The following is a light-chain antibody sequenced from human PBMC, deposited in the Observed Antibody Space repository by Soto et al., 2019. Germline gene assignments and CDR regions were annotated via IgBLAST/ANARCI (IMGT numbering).Light chain of an antibody. J-gene: IGKJ1*01. CDR3: QQYGGMWT. V-gene: IGKV3-11*01. CDR2: DAS. Sequence: EIVLTQPPATLSLSPGERATLSCRASHSISSYLAWYQQKPGQPPRLVIYDASNRATGIPARFSGSGSGTDFTLTISSLEPEDFAVYYCQQYGGMWTFGQGTKVDIK. CDR1: HSISSY.